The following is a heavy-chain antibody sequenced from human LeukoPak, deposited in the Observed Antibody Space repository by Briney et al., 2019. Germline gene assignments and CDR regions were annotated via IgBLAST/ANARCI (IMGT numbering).Heavy chain of an antibody. J-gene: IGHJ4*02. V-gene: IGHV3-9*01. CDR1: GFTFDDYA. D-gene: IGHD2-15*01. CDR3: AKDPWSGGSFGVH. CDR2: ISWNSGSI. Sequence: PGGSLRLSCAASGFTFDDYAMHWVRQAPGKGLEWVSGISWNSGSIGYADSVKGRFTISRDNSKNTLYLQMNTLRVEDTAIYFCAKDPWSGGSFGVHWGQGTLVTVSS.